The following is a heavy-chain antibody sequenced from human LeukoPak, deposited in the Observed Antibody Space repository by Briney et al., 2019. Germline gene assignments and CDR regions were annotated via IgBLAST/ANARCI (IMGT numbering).Heavy chain of an antibody. J-gene: IGHJ6*02. V-gene: IGHV3-20*04. Sequence: GGSLRLSCAASGFTFDDYGMSWVRQAPGKGREWVSGINWNGGSTGYADSVKGRFTISRDNAKNSLYLQMHSLRAEDTALYYCARDGDYGMDVWGQGTTVTVSS. D-gene: IGHD3-16*01. CDR3: ARDGDYGMDV. CDR1: GFTFDDYG. CDR2: INWNGGST.